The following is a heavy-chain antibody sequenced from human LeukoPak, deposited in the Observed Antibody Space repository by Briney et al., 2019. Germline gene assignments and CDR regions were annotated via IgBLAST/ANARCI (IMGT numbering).Heavy chain of an antibody. J-gene: IGHJ6*03. CDR1: GYTLTELS. V-gene: IGHV1-24*01. CDR2: FDPEDGET. Sequence: ASVKVSCKVSGYTLTELSMHWVRQAPGKGLEWMGGFDPEDGETIYAQKFQGRVTMTEDTSTDTAYMELSSLRSEDTAVYYCATKSPDHYDSSPWYYYMDVWGKGTTVTISS. D-gene: IGHD3-22*01. CDR3: ATKSPDHYDSSPWYYYMDV.